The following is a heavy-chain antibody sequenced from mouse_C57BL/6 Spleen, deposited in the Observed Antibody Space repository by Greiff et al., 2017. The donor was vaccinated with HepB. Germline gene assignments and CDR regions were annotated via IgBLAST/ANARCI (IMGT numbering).Heavy chain of an antibody. Sequence: VQLQQSGPGLVKPSQSLSLTCSVTGYSITSGYYWNWIRQFPGNKLEWMGYISYDGSNNYNPSLKNRISITRDTSKNQFFLKLNSVTTEDTATCYCARVPQYYGSSYGFAYWGQGTLVTVSA. D-gene: IGHD1-1*01. J-gene: IGHJ3*01. CDR3: ARVPQYYGSSYGFAY. CDR2: ISYDGSN. V-gene: IGHV3-6*01. CDR1: GYSITSGYY.